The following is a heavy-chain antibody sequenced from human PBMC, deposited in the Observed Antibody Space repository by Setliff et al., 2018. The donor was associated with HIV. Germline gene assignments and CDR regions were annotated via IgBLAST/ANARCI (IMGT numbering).Heavy chain of an antibody. V-gene: IGHV3-7*05. CDR2: IKQDGSEK. CDR1: GFTFNNYW. J-gene: IGHJ3*02. Sequence: GGSLRLSCAASGFTFNNYWMTWVRQAPGKGLEWVADIKQDGSEKYYVASVKGRFTISRDIAENSLYLQMNSLRAEDTAVYYCARNDKAVRFAFDIWGQGKMVTVSS. D-gene: IGHD3-10*01. CDR3: ARNDKAVRFAFDI.